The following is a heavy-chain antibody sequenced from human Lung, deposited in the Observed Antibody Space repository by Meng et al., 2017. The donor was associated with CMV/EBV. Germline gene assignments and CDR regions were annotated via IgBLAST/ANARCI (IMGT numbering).Heavy chain of an antibody. Sequence: SVKVSXKASGFTFTSSAVQWVRQARGQRLEWIGWIVVGSGNTNYAQKFQERVTITRDMSTSTAYMELSSLRSEDTAVYYCGIVVVPAAIGVDAFDIWGQGTXV. V-gene: IGHV1-58*01. D-gene: IGHD2-2*02. CDR3: GIVVVPAAIGVDAFDI. CDR2: IVVGSGNT. J-gene: IGHJ3*02. CDR1: GFTFTSSA.